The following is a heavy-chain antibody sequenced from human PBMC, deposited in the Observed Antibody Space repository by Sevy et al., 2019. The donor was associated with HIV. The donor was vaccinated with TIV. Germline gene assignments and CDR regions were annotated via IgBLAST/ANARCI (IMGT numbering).Heavy chain of an antibody. J-gene: IGHJ4*02. CDR3: ARALADWGSFHYSS. CDR1: GFTFSTYW. Sequence: GGSLGLSCAASGFTFSTYWMTWVRQAPGKGLEWVANIKQDGTDTNYVDSVRGRFTISRDNGRNLLYLHMNSLRAEDTAVYFCARALADWGSFHYSSWGRGVLVTVSS. V-gene: IGHV3-7*01. CDR2: IKQDGTDT. D-gene: IGHD3-16*01.